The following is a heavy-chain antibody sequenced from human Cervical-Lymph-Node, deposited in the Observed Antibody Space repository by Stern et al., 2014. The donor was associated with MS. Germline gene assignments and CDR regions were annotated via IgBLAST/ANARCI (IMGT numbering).Heavy chain of an antibody. CDR3: ARLPVQTYYGIDV. CDR2: IDWDDDK. D-gene: IGHD3-10*01. V-gene: IGHV2-70*15. J-gene: IGHJ6*02. Sequence: QVTLKESGPALVKPGQTLTLTCSFSGFALHTSGMCVSWIRQAPGKALEWLGRIDWDDDKYYSTSIKTRLTISKDTSKNQVVLIMTDMDPVDTGTYYCARLPVQTYYGIDVWGQGTTVTVSS. CDR1: GFALHTSGMC.